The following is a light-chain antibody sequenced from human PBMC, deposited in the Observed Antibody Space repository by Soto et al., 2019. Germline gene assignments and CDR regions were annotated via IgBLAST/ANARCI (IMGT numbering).Light chain of an antibody. Sequence: DIVLTQSPLSLPVTPGEPASISCRSSQSLLHTNGHKYLDWYLHKPGQSPQLLVWLCSNRAAGVSDRISGSGSGTHFTRNISRVEAEDVGVYYCMQGLQTPWTFGQGTTVDIK. CDR2: LCS. V-gene: IGKV2-28*01. CDR3: MQGLQTPWT. CDR1: QSLLHTNGHKY. J-gene: IGKJ1*01.